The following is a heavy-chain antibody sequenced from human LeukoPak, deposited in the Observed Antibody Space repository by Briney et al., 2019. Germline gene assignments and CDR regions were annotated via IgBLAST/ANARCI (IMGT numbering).Heavy chain of an antibody. Sequence: QPGGSLRLSCAASGFTLSNYWMSWVRQAPGKGLEWVANIKQDGSEKNYVDSVKGRFTISRDNAKNSLYLQMSSLRAEDTAAYYCARVAVIYYYYMEVWGKGTTVTVSS. V-gene: IGHV3-7*01. CDR1: GFTLSNYW. D-gene: IGHD2/OR15-2a*01. J-gene: IGHJ6*03. CDR3: ARVAVIYYYYMEV. CDR2: IKQDGSEK.